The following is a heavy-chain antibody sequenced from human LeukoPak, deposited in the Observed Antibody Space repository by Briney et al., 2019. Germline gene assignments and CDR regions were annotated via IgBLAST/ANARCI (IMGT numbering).Heavy chain of an antibody. Sequence: SGGSLRLSRAASGFTFSNAWMSWVRQAPGKGLEWVGRIKIKTDGGTIEYGAPVKGRFTISRDDSKNTLYLQMGSLRAEDMAVYYCARGGKPYYYYYMDVWGKGTTVTVSS. V-gene: IGHV3-15*01. CDR2: IKIKTDGGTI. CDR1: GFTFSNAW. J-gene: IGHJ6*03. CDR3: ARGGKPYYYYYMDV.